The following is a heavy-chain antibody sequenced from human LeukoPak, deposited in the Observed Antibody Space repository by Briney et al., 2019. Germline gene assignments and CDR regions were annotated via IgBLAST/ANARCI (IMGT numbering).Heavy chain of an antibody. CDR2: INPNSGGT. Sequence: ASVKVSCKASGYTFTGYYMHWVRQAPGQGLEWMGWINPNSGGTNYAQKFQGRVTMTRDTSISTAYMGLSRLRSDDTAVYYCAREGVAARPEGYYFDYWGQGTLVTVSS. CDR3: AREGVAARPEGYYFDY. V-gene: IGHV1-2*02. J-gene: IGHJ4*02. D-gene: IGHD6-6*01. CDR1: GYTFTGYY.